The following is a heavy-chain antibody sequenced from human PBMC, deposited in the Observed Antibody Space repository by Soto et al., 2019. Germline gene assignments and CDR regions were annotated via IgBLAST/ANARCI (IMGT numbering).Heavy chain of an antibody. CDR1: GGTFSNYG. CDR3: ARDRYYDSSGYYYESAY. Sequence: QVQLVQSGAEVKMPGSSVTVSCKASGGTFSNYGISWVRQAPGQGLEWMGGIIPRLGSTKSAQSFQGRVTFTADESTSSAYMELSSLRSEDTAVYYCARDRYYDSSGYYYESAYWGQGTLVTVSS. CDR2: IIPRLGST. V-gene: IGHV1-69*01. J-gene: IGHJ4*02. D-gene: IGHD3-22*01.